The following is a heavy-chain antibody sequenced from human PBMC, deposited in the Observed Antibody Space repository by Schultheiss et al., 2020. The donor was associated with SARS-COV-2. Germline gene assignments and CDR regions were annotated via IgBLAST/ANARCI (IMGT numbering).Heavy chain of an antibody. CDR2: ISSSSSYI. CDR1: GFTISSYS. V-gene: IGHV3-21*01. J-gene: IGHJ4*02. Sequence: GGSLRLSCAASGFTISSYSMNWVRQAPGKGLEWVSSISSSSSYIYYADSVKGRFTISRDNAKNSLYLQMNSLRAEDTAVYYCARDLGVTGTTAYYWGQGTLVTVSS. CDR3: ARDLGVTGTTAYY. D-gene: IGHD1-7*01.